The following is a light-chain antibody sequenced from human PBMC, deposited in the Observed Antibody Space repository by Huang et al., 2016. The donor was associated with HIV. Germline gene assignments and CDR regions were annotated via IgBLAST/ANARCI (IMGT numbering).Light chain of an antibody. Sequence: DIQMTQSPSTLSASVGDRVTITCRASQSISSWLAWYQQKPGKAPKILIYMASSLEGGVPSRFSGSGSGTEFTLTISSLQPDDFATYYCQQYNSYSTFGQGTKVEIK. V-gene: IGKV1-5*03. J-gene: IGKJ1*01. CDR3: QQYNSYST. CDR1: QSISSW. CDR2: MAS.